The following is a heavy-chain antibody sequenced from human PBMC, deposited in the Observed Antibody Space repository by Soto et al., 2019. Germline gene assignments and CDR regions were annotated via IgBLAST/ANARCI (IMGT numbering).Heavy chain of an antibody. CDR1: GGSISSSSYY. CDR2: IYYSGST. Sequence: SETLSLTCTVSGGSISSSSYYWGWIRQPPGKGLEWIGSIYYSGSTYYNPSLKSRVTISVDTSKNQFALKLSSVTAADTAVYYCARQIYGDSSLDYWGQGTLVTVSS. V-gene: IGHV4-39*01. CDR3: ARQIYGDSSLDY. D-gene: IGHD4-17*01. J-gene: IGHJ4*02.